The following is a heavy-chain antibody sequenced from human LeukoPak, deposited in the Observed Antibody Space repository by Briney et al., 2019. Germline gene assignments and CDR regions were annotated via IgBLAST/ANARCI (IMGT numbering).Heavy chain of an antibody. CDR2: IGPGPSHT. V-gene: IGHV3-21*01. J-gene: IGHJ4*02. Sequence: GGSLRLSCSASGFPFANTCMNWVRQAPGKGLEWLSYIGPGPSHTYYADSVRGRFVISRDDAKSSLYLQMSSLRAEDTAVYYCARDYVTMAPDYGGLGTLVTVSS. CDR3: ARDYVTMAPDY. CDR1: GFPFANTC. D-gene: IGHD3-10*02.